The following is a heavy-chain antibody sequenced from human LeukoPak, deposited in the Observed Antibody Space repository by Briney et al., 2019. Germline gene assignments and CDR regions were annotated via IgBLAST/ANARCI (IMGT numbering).Heavy chain of an antibody. CDR3: AKDPLGYSSGWYDY. V-gene: IGHV3-33*06. CDR2: IWYDASNK. D-gene: IGHD6-19*01. CDR1: GFTFSSYA. Sequence: GRSLRLSCAASGFTFSSYAMHWVRQAPGKGLEWVAVIWYDASNKYYTDSVKGRFTISRDDSKNTLYLQMNSLRAEDTAVYYCAKDPLGYSSGWYDYWGQGTLVTVSS. J-gene: IGHJ4*02.